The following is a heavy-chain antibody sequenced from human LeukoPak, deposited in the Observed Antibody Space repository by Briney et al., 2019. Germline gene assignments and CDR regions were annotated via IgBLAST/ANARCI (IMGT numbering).Heavy chain of an antibody. CDR1: GYTFTSYG. D-gene: IGHD2-21*02. J-gene: IGHJ4*02. Sequence: ASVKVSCKASGYTFTSYGITWARQAPGQGLEWMGWISIYNGNTNYVQKLQGRVTMTTDTSTSTAYMELRSLRSDDTAVYYCARFAYCGGDCYSVLDYWGQGTLVTVSS. CDR3: ARFAYCGGDCYSVLDY. CDR2: ISIYNGNT. V-gene: IGHV1-18*01.